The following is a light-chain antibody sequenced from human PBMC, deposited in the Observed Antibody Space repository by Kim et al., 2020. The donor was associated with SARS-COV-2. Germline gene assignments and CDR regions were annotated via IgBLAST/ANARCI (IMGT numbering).Light chain of an antibody. J-gene: IGLJ3*02. V-gene: IGLV2-14*01. CDR3: SSYTSSSTGV. CDR2: DVS. CDR1: SSDVGGYNY. Sequence: QSALTQPASVSGSPGQSITISCTGISSDVGGYNYVSWYQQHPGKAPKLMIYDVSKRPSGVSNRFSGSKSGNTASLTISGLQAEDEADYYCSSYTSSSTGVFGGGTKLTVL.